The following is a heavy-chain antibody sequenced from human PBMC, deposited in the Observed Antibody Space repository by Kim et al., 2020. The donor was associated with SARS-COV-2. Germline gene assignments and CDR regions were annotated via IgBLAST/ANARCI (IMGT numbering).Heavy chain of an antibody. D-gene: IGHD6-19*01. CDR3: SRGTDSSGGYVWFYH. J-gene: IGHJ5*02. CDR1: GGSISTSY. CDR2: IEVSVTT. Sequence: SETLSLTCTVSGGSISTSYWNWIRQPAGKGLEWIGHIEVSVTTKYNPSVTSRGTMSLDTSKNQVSLKLNSVTAADTAVYDCSRGTDSSGGYVWFYHGCEG. V-gene: IGHV4-4*07.